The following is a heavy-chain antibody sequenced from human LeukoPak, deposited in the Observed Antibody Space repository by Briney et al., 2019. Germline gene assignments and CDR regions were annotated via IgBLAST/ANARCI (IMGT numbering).Heavy chain of an antibody. CDR3: ARGVAAAGTWSFDY. V-gene: IGHV3-30*03. CDR1: GFTFSSNV. Sequence: GRSLRLSCAASGFTFSSNVMHWVRQAPGKGLQWVALISYDGSNKDYVDSVKGRFTISRDNSKNTLYLQMNSLRPEDTAIYYCARGVAAAGTWSFDYWGQGSLVTVSS. CDR2: ISYDGSNK. D-gene: IGHD6-13*01. J-gene: IGHJ4*02.